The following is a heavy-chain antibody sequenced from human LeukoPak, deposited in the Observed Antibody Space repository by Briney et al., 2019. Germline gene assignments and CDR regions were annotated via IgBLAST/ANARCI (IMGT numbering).Heavy chain of an antibody. D-gene: IGHD3-22*01. Sequence: KPSETLSLTCTVSGGSISSSSYYWGWIRQPPGKGLEWIGSIYYSGSTYYNPSLKSRVTISVDTSKNQFSLKLSSVTAADTAVYYCARDAPVVSYDSSGSSVYWGQGTLVTVSS. CDR3: ARDAPVVSYDSSGSSVY. V-gene: IGHV4-39*07. J-gene: IGHJ4*02. CDR1: GGSISSSSYY. CDR2: IYYSGST.